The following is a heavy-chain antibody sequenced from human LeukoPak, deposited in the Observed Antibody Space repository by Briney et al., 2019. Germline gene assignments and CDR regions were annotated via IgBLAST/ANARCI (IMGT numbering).Heavy chain of an antibody. CDR1: VFTFSSYA. D-gene: IGHD1-26*01. CDR3: ARDPPDSGSYYFDY. J-gene: IGHJ4*02. CDR2: ISYDGSNK. V-gene: IGHV3-30-3*01. Sequence: GGSLRLSCAASVFTFSSYAMHWVRQAPGKGLKWVAVISYDGSNKYYADSVKGRFTISRDNSKNTLYLQMNSLRAEDTAVYYCARDPPDSGSYYFDYWGQGTLVTVSS.